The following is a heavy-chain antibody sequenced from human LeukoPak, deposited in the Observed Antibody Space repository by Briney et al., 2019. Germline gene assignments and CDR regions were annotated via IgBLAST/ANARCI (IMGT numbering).Heavy chain of an antibody. CDR2: ISGSGSST. CDR1: GFTFSSYA. V-gene: IGHV3-23*01. Sequence: GGSLRLSCAASGFTFSSYAMSWVRQAPGKGLEWVSAISGSGSSTYYADSVKGRFTISRDNSKNTLYLQMNSLRAEDTAVYYCAKDPPIVVVTADAFDIWGQGTMVTVSS. CDR3: AKDPPIVVVTADAFDI. D-gene: IGHD2-21*02. J-gene: IGHJ3*02.